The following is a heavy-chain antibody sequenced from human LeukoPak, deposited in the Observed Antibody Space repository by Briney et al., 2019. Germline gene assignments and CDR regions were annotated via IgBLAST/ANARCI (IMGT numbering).Heavy chain of an antibody. J-gene: IGHJ4*02. CDR1: GFTFTNYA. Sequence: GGSLRLSCAVSGFTFTNYAMSWVRQAPGKGLEWVSAISGTGGSTYYADSVKGRFTISRDNSKSTLYLQMNSLRVEDTAVYYCARGIAVADTGFFDYWGQGTLVTVSS. CDR3: ARGIAVADTGFFDY. V-gene: IGHV3-23*01. CDR2: ISGTGGST. D-gene: IGHD6-19*01.